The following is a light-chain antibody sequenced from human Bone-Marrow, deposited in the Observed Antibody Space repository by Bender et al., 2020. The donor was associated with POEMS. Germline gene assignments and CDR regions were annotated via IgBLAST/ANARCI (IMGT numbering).Light chain of an antibody. V-gene: IGLV2-23*02. J-gene: IGLJ2*01. Sequence: QSALTQPASVSGSPGQSITISCTGASSDIGTYNYVSWYQHHPGKAPKLMIYEVSKRPSGVSNRFSGSKSGNTASLTISGLQAEDEADYYCCSYAGSSTHVVFGGGTKLTVL. CDR1: SSDIGTYNY. CDR2: EVS. CDR3: CSYAGSSTHVV.